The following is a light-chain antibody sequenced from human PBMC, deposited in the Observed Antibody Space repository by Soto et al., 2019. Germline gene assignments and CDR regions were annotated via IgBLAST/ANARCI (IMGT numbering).Light chain of an antibody. CDR1: SSNIGNNA. CDR2: YDD. J-gene: IGLJ3*02. Sequence: QSMLIQPPSVSAAPRQRVTISCSGSSSNIGNNAVQWYQQLPGKAPKLLIHYDDRVSSGVSDRFSGSKSGTSASLAISGLQSEDEADYYCAAWDDSLNGPVFGGGTKLTVL. CDR3: AAWDDSLNGPV. V-gene: IGLV1-36*01.